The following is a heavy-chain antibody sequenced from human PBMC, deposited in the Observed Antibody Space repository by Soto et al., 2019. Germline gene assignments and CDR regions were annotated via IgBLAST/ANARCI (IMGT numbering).Heavy chain of an antibody. V-gene: IGHV4-34*01. CDR3: ARESAIIYYYYGMDV. CDR1: GGSFSGYY. D-gene: IGHD5-18*01. J-gene: IGHJ6*02. CDR2: INHSGST. Sequence: PSETLSLTCAVYGGSFSGYYRSWIRQPPGKGLEWIGEINHSGSTNYNPSLKSRVTISVDTSKNQFSLKLSSVTAADTAVYYCARESAIIYYYYGMDVWGQGTTVTVYS.